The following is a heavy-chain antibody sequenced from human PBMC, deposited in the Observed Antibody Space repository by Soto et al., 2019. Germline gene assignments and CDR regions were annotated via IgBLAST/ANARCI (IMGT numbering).Heavy chain of an antibody. CDR3: GKDMPHCSGGSCSD. V-gene: IGHV3-64D*06. CDR1: GFTFNIAA. Sequence: GGSLRLSCAASGFTFNIAAIHWVRQAPGKGLEYVSAILSNGGGTYYADSVKGRFTISRDNSKNTLYLQMSSLGTEDTAVYYCGKDMPHCSGGSCSDWGQGTLVTVSS. D-gene: IGHD2-15*01. CDR2: ILSNGGGT. J-gene: IGHJ4*02.